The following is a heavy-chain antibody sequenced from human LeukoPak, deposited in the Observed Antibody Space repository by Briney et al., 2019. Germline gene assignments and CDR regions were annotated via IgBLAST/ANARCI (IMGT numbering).Heavy chain of an antibody. V-gene: IGHV4-61*02. CDR2: IYTSGST. J-gene: IGHJ4*02. Sequence: SQTLSLTCTVSGGSISSGSFYWSWIRQPAGKGLEWIGRIYTSGSTNYNPSLKSRVTMSVDTSKNQFSLKLSSVTAADTAMYYCARRPAARLTFDYWGQGTLVTVSS. CDR3: ARRPAARLTFDY. D-gene: IGHD2-2*01. CDR1: GGSISSGSFY.